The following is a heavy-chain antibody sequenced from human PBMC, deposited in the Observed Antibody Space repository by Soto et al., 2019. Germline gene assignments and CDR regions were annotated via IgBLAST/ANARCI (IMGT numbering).Heavy chain of an antibody. J-gene: IGHJ5*02. CDR2: IYYSGST. CDR3: ARRINEYYDILTGYTGPQFDP. V-gene: IGHV4-39*01. CDR1: GGSISSSSYY. Sequence: SETLSLTCTVSGGSISSSSYYWGWIRQPPGKGLEWIGSIYYSGSTYYNPSLKSRVTISVDTSKNQFSLKLSSVTAADTAVYYCARRINEYYDILTGYTGPQFDPWGQGTLVTVSS. D-gene: IGHD3-9*01.